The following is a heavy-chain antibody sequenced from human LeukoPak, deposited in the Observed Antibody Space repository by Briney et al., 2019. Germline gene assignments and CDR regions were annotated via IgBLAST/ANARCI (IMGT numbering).Heavy chain of an antibody. CDR3: ARVRGSYATDY. V-gene: IGHV3-11*04. D-gene: IGHD3-16*01. Sequence: PGGSLRLSCAASGFTFSDYYMSWIRQAPGKGLEWVPYISSSGSTTSYADSVKGRFTISRDNAKNSLYLQMNSLRAEDTAVYYCARVRGSYATDYWGQGTLVTVSS. CDR1: GFTFSDYY. CDR2: ISSSGSTT. J-gene: IGHJ4*02.